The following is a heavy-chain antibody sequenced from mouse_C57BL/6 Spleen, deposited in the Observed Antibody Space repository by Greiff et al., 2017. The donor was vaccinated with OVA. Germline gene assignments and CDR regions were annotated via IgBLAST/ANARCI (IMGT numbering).Heavy chain of an antibody. V-gene: IGHV1-18*01. CDR1: GYTFTDYN. CDR3: ARFGNYYGSSWYFDV. D-gene: IGHD1-1*01. J-gene: IGHJ1*03. CDR2: FNPNNGGT. Sequence: EVQLQQSGPELVKPGASVKIPCKASGYTFTDYNMDWVKQSHGKSLEWIGDFNPNNGGTIYNQKFKGKATLTVDKSSSTAYMELRSLTSEDTAVYYCARFGNYYGSSWYFDVWGTGTTVTVSA.